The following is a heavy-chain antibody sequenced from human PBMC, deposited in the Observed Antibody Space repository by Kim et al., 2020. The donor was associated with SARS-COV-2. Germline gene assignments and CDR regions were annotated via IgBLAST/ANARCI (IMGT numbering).Heavy chain of an antibody. V-gene: IGHV4-59*13. CDR3: SRVKGGWDGEVNWFGP. CDR1: GGSISSYY. D-gene: IGHD6-19*01. CDR2: IYYSGST. J-gene: IGHJ5*02. Sequence: SETLSLTCTVSGGSISSYYWSWIRQPPGKGLEWIGYIYYSGSTNYNPSLKSRVTISVDTSKNQFSLKLSSVTAADTAVYYWSRVKGGWDGEVNWFGPWGQGTLVTVSS.